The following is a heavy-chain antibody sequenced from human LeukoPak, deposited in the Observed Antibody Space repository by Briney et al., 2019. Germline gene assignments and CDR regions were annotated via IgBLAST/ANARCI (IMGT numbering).Heavy chain of an antibody. CDR3: ARTLYIAAAPGGFDY. Sequence: ASVKVSCKASGYTFTGYYMHWVRQAPGQGLEWMGWINPKNAGTNYAQKFQGRVTMTRDTSISTACMELSRLRSDDTAVYYCARTLYIAAAPGGFDYWGQGTLVTVSS. CDR1: GYTFTGYY. D-gene: IGHD6-13*01. J-gene: IGHJ4*02. CDR2: INPKNAGT. V-gene: IGHV1-2*02.